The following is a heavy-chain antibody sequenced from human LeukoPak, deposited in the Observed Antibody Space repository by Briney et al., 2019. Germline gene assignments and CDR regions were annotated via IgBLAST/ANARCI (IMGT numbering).Heavy chain of an antibody. CDR1: GGSISSSNSY. CDR2: VYNSGGT. CDR3: ARHRVVGTTRGRGFDS. D-gene: IGHD1-26*01. J-gene: IGHJ5*01. V-gene: IGHV4-39*01. Sequence: SETLSLTCTIPGGSISSSNSYWGWIRQPPGKGLEWIGGVYNSGGTSYNPSLKSRVIISKDTSKDQVSLRLSSVTVADTAVYYCARHRVVGTTRGRGFDSWGQGTLVIVSS.